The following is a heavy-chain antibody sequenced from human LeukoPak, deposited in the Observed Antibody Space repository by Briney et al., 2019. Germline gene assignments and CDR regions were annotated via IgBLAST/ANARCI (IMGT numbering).Heavy chain of an antibody. V-gene: IGHV4-39*01. CDR3: ARHGGTRVTLVQVYYFDY. CDR2: IYYTGGT. D-gene: IGHD4-11*01. Sequence: PSETLSLTCSVSGGSITSSSYYWGWIRQPPEKGLEWIGSIYYTGGTYYSPSLKSRVTISVDTSKNQFSLKLSSVTAADTAVYYCARHGGTRVTLVQVYYFDYWGQGTLVTVSS. CDR1: GGSITSSSYY. J-gene: IGHJ4*02.